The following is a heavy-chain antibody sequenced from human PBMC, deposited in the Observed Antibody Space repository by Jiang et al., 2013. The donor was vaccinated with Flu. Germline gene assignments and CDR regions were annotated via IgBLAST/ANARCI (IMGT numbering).Heavy chain of an antibody. J-gene: IGHJ2*01. CDR3: ARSGRDYDTYWYFDL. V-gene: IGHV4-39*07. Sequence: GSGLVKPSETLSLTCTVSGGSVSSSSDYWGWIRQPPGKGLEWIGSAYYSGSTYYNPSLKSRVTISVDTSKNQFSLKLSSVTAADTAVYYCARSGRDYDTYWYFDLWGRGTLVTVSS. D-gene: IGHD3-16*01. CDR1: GGSVSSSSDY. CDR2: AYYSGST.